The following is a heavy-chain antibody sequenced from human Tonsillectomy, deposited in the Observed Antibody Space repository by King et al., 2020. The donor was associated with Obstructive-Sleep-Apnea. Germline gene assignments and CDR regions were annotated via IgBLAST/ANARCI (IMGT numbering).Heavy chain of an antibody. Sequence: VQLVESGGGAVQPGRSLRLSCAASRFNFSSHALHWVRQAPGKGLEWVAIISYNGSDSYYADSVKGRFTISRDNSKNTLYLQMDSLRVEDTAVYYCARTSLRYYDWLLPPFYYSYGMDVWGQGTTVTVSS. J-gene: IGHJ6*02. V-gene: IGHV3-30*19. CDR1: RFNFSSHA. CDR3: ARTSLRYYDWLLPPFYYSYGMDV. CDR2: ISYNGSDS. D-gene: IGHD3-9*01.